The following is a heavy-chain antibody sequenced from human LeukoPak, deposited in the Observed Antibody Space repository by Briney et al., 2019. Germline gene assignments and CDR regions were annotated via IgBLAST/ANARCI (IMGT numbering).Heavy chain of an antibody. J-gene: IGHJ6*03. Sequence: ASVKVSCKVSGYTLSELSMHWVRQSPGEGLEWMGGIDFEDGKTIYAQKFQGRVTMTEDTSTDTAYMELSSLRSEDTAVYYCATGGYYMDVWGKGTTVTVSS. V-gene: IGHV1-24*01. CDR1: GYTLSELS. CDR3: ATGGYYMDV. CDR2: IDFEDGKT.